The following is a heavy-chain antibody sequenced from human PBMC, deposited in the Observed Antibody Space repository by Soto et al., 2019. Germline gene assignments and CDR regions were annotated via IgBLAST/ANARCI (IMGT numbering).Heavy chain of an antibody. CDR3: ARGYGDYALNYFDY. D-gene: IGHD4-17*01. Sequence: SETLSLTCTVSGGSISSSSYYWGWIRQPPGKGLEWIGGIYYSGSTYYNPSLQSRVTISVETSKNQLSLKLRSVTAADPAVYYCARGYGDYALNYFDYWGQGTLVTVSS. V-gene: IGHV4-39*01. J-gene: IGHJ4*02. CDR1: GGSISSSSYY. CDR2: IYYSGST.